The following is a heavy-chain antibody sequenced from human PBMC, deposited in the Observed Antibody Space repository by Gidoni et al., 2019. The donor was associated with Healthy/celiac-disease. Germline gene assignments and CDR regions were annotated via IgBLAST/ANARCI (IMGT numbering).Heavy chain of an antibody. Sequence: QVQLVQPGAEAKKPGASGTDYCKAHGYTCNGYYLHWGRQAPGQGLAWMGWINPNSGGTNYAQKFQGRVTMTRDTSLSIAYIELSRLRSDDTAVYYCARGAWFGEFVDAFDIWGQGTMVTVSS. V-gene: IGHV1-2*02. D-gene: IGHD3-10*01. CDR3: ARGAWFGEFVDAFDI. CDR2: INPNSGGT. CDR1: GYTCNGYY. J-gene: IGHJ3*02.